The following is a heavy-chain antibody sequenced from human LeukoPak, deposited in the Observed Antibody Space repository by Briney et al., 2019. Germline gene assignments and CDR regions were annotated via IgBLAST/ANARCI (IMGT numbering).Heavy chain of an antibody. CDR3: ARGRVYYYGSGSYYNVTEEQDY. V-gene: IGHV4-34*01. CDR2: INHSGST. CDR1: GGSISGYY. Sequence: SETLSLTCAVYGGSISGYYWSWIRQPPGKGLEWIGEINHSGSTNYNPSLKSRVTISVDTSKNQFSLKLSSVTAADTAVYYCARGRVYYYGSGSYYNVTEEQDYWGQGTLVTVSS. J-gene: IGHJ4*02. D-gene: IGHD3-10*01.